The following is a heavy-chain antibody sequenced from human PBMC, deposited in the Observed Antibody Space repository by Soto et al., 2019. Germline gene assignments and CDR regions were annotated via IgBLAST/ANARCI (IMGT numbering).Heavy chain of an antibody. J-gene: IGHJ4*02. CDR1: GFTFSSYA. CDR2: IDGSGRNT. CDR3: AKDGGSVCSGGTCYFQAPDY. V-gene: IGHV3-23*01. D-gene: IGHD2-15*01. Sequence: GGSLRLSCAASGFTFSSYAMSWVRQAPGKGLEWVSGIDGSGRNTYYADSVKGRFTISRGNSKNTLSVQMNGLRVEDTALYYCAKDGGSVCSGGTCYFQAPDYWGQGTLVTVSS.